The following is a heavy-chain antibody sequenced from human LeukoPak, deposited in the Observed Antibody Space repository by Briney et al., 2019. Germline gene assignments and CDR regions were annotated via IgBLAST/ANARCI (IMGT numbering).Heavy chain of an antibody. D-gene: IGHD5-12*01. CDR1: GFTFTTNA. CDR3: AKCGNSGCHLIDY. V-gene: IGHV3-23*01. Sequence: PGGSLRLSCAASGFTFTTNAMSWVRQAPGKGLEWVSAISGRTGGTYYADSVKGRFTISRDNSKSTLYLKMDSLRAEDTAVYYCAKCGNSGCHLIDYWGQGTLVTVSS. J-gene: IGHJ4*02. CDR2: ISGRTGGT.